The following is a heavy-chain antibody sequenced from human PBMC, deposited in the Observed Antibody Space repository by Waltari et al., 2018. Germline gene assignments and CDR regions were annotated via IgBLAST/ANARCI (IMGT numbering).Heavy chain of an antibody. Sequence: QVQLVQSGAEVKKPGSSVKVSCKPSGGTVSSYASSWVRQAPGQGLEWMGGIIPIFGTANYPQKFQGRVTITTDESTSTAYMELSSLRSEDTAVYYCARAIYGGNSGSSLYYFDYWGQGTLVTVSS. CDR1: GGTVSSYA. CDR3: ARAIYGGNSGSSLYYFDY. J-gene: IGHJ4*02. D-gene: IGHD2-21*02. CDR2: IIPIFGTA. V-gene: IGHV1-69*05.